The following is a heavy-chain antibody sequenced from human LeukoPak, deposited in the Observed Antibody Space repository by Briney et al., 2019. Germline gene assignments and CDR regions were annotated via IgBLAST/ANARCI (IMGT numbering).Heavy chain of an antibody. V-gene: IGHV4-59*08. Sequence: SETLSLTCSVSGGSLSTYYWSWIRQPPGKGLEWIGYIYYSGSTNYNPSLKSRVTISVDTSKNQFSLNLSSVTAADTAVYYCSRLWAYFDCWGQGTLVTVAS. CDR3: SRLWAYFDC. CDR1: GGSLSTYY. CDR2: IYYSGST. J-gene: IGHJ4*02. D-gene: IGHD3-16*01.